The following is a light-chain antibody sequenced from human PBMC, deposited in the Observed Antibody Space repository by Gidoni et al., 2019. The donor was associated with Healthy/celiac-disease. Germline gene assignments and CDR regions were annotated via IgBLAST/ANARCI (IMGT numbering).Light chain of an antibody. J-gene: IGLJ2*01. CDR2: QDT. Sequence: SYELTQSPSVSVSPGQTASITCSGDKLGDSYTCWYQQKPGQSPVLVIYQDTKRPSGIPERFSGSNSGNTATLTISGTQAMDEADYYCQAWDISTAVFGGGTKLTVL. V-gene: IGLV3-1*01. CDR1: KLGDSY. CDR3: QAWDISTAV.